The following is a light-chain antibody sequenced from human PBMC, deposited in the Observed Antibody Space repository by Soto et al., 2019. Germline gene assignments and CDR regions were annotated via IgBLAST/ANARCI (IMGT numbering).Light chain of an antibody. J-gene: IGKJ1*01. Sequence: ELVLTQSPGTLSLSPGERATLSRRGSQNIRNNYLAWYQQRPGQAPSLIIYGASSRATGIPDTFIGSGSGTKCTLTIASLQPDDFATYYCQQYETFSGTLGPGTKVDIK. CDR3: QQYETFSGT. CDR2: GAS. V-gene: IGKV3-20*01. CDR1: QNIRNNY.